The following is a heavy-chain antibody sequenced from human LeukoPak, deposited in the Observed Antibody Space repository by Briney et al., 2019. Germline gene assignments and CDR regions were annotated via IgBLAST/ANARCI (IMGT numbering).Heavy chain of an antibody. CDR2: ISVSGGNT. V-gene: IGHV3-23*01. J-gene: IGHJ6*02. D-gene: IGHD6-13*01. CDR1: GFIFSSYV. CDR3: ARRGQQLAGYYYYYYGMDV. Sequence: GGSLRLSCASSGFIFSSYVMYWVRQAPGKGLEWVSSISVSGGNTFYTDSVKGRFTISRDNSRNTLYLQMNSLRAEDTAVYYCARRGQQLAGYYYYYYGMDVWGQGTTVTVSS.